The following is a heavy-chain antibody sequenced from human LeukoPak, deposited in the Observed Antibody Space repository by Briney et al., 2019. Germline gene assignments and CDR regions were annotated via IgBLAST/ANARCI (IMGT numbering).Heavy chain of an antibody. CDR1: GYTFTGYY. Sequence: ASVKVSCKASGYTFTGYYMHWVRQAPGQGLEWMGWINPNSGGTNYAQKFQGRVTITRDTSISTAYMELSRLRSDDTAVYYCARVPFWSGYYTDHGQREPFDYWGQGTLVTVSS. V-gene: IGHV1-2*02. D-gene: IGHD3-3*01. J-gene: IGHJ4*02. CDR3: ARVPFWSGYYTDHGQREPFDY. CDR2: INPNSGGT.